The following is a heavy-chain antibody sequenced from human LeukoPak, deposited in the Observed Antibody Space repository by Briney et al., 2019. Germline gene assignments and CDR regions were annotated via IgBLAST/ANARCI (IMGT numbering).Heavy chain of an antibody. CDR2: ISWNSGTI. V-gene: IGHV3-9*01. Sequence: GGSLRLSCAGSGFIFNNYAMHWVRQPPGKGLEWVSGISWNSGTIDYADSVRGRFTISRDNAKNSLYLQMNSLRDEDTAVYYCARLAYCGGDCPRAFDIWGQGTMVTVSS. D-gene: IGHD2-21*02. CDR1: GFIFNNYA. J-gene: IGHJ3*02. CDR3: ARLAYCGGDCPRAFDI.